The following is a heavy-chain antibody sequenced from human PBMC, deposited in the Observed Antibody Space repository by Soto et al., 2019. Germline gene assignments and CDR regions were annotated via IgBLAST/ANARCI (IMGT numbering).Heavy chain of an antibody. D-gene: IGHD3-16*01. Sequence: GASVKVSCKASGYTFTSYDINWVRQATGQGLEWMGWMDPKSGNTGYALKFQGRVIMTRNTSISTVYMELSRLRSEDTAVYYCARGGRYDNWGQGTVVTVSS. J-gene: IGHJ4*02. V-gene: IGHV1-8*01. CDR2: MDPKSGNT. CDR1: GYTFTSYD. CDR3: ARGGRYDN.